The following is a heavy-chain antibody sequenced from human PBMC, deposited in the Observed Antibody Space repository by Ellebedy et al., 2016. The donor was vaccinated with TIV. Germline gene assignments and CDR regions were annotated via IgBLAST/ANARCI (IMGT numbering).Heavy chain of an antibody. CDR1: GYTFTTYT. V-gene: IGHV7-4-1*02. Sequence: AASVKVSCKASGYTFTTYTLSWVRHAPGQGLEWMGWINTNTAYPTYAQGFTGRFVFSLDTSASTTYLQINSLQAEDTAVYYCARAGTLDSWGQGTLVTVAS. CDR2: INTNTAYP. CDR3: ARAGTLDS. D-gene: IGHD1-1*01. J-gene: IGHJ5*01.